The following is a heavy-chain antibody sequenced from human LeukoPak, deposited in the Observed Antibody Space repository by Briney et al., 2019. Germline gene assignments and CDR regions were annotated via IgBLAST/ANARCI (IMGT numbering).Heavy chain of an antibody. Sequence: SQTLSLTCTVSGGSISSGDYYWSWIRQHPGKGLEWIGYIYYSGSTYYNPSLKSRVTISVDTSKNQSSLKLSSVTAADTAVYYCARTKSVPAASIGFDPWGQGTLVTVSS. V-gene: IGHV4-31*03. D-gene: IGHD2-2*01. CDR1: GGSISSGDYY. CDR3: ARTKSVPAASIGFDP. J-gene: IGHJ5*02. CDR2: IYYSGST.